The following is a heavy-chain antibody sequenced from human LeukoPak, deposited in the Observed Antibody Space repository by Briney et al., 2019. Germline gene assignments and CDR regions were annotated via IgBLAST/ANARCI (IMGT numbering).Heavy chain of an antibody. Sequence: SETLSLTCAVSGGSISSSNWWSWVRQPPGKGLEWIGEIYHSGSTNYNPSLKSRVTISVDKSKNQFSLKLGSVTAADTAVYYCATSGDYYDSSGYLGYWGQGTLVTVSS. CDR2: IYHSGST. CDR3: ATSGDYYDSSGYLGY. V-gene: IGHV4-4*02. CDR1: GGSISSSNW. D-gene: IGHD3-22*01. J-gene: IGHJ4*02.